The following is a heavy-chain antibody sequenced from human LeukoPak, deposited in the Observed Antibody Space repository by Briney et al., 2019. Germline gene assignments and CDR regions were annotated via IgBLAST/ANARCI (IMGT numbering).Heavy chain of an antibody. D-gene: IGHD6-19*01. Sequence: ASVKVSCKASGYTFSDYYMHWVRQAPGQGLEWMGWINPNSGGTNYAQKFQGRVTMTRDASINTAYMELSKLKSDDTAVYYCARDRSGWYGKNWFDPWGQGTLVTVSS. CDR2: INPNSGGT. V-gene: IGHV1-2*02. CDR3: ARDRSGWYGKNWFDP. J-gene: IGHJ5*02. CDR1: GYTFSDYY.